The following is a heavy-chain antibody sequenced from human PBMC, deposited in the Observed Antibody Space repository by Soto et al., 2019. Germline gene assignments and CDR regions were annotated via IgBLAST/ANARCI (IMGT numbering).Heavy chain of an antibody. CDR3: ARASCSSTACYIPEYFDY. D-gene: IGHD2-2*02. CDR1: GFTFSDFS. CDR2: ITRYSDYV. V-gene: IGHV3-21*01. Sequence: SGRSLRLSCTASGFTFSDFSLVWVRQGPQKGLEWVASITRYSDYVYYAESVEGRFTISRDNAKNTLFLHMDDLRAEDTAMYFCARASCSSTACYIPEYFDYWGQGTMVT. J-gene: IGHJ4*02.